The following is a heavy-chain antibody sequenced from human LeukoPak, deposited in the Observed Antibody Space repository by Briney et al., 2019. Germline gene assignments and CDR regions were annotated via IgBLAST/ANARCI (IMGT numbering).Heavy chain of an antibody. D-gene: IGHD6-13*01. J-gene: IGHJ5*02. Sequence: GGSLRLSCAASGFTFSSYWMSWVRQAPGKGLEWVTNIKQDGSEKYYVDSVKGQFTISRDNAKNSLYLQMNSLRAEDTAVYYCARDHHGSSWPNWFDHWGQGTLVTVSS. CDR1: GFTFSSYW. CDR3: ARDHHGSSWPNWFDH. V-gene: IGHV3-7*04. CDR2: IKQDGSEK.